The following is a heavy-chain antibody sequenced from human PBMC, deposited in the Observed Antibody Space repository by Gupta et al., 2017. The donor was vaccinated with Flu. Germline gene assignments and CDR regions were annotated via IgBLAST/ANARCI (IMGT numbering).Heavy chain of an antibody. CDR1: GYTFTNYP. D-gene: IGHD4-17*01. Sequence: QVQLVQSGAEVKKPGASVKVSCKASGYTFTNYPVHWVRQAPGQRLEWMGRINANNDDTKYSQKFQGRVTITRDRSASTVYMELSSLRSEDTALYFCARVAMTTVTPTASYFVFWGQGTPITVSS. V-gene: IGHV1-3*01. CDR2: INANNDDT. CDR3: ARVAMTTVTPTASYFVF. J-gene: IGHJ4*02.